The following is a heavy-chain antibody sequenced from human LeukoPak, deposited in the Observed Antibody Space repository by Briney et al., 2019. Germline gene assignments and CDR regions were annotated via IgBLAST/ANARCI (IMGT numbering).Heavy chain of an antibody. CDR1: GYTFTSYG. D-gene: IGHD3-3*02. CDR2: IIPIFGTA. V-gene: IGHV1-69*13. Sequence: GASVKVSCKASGYTFTSYGISWVRQAPGQGLEWMGGIIPIFGTANYAQKFQGRVTITADESTSTAYMELSSLRSEDTAVYYCARGHLWSGYYVGMGYFDYWGQGTLVTVSS. CDR3: ARGHLWSGYYVGMGYFDY. J-gene: IGHJ4*02.